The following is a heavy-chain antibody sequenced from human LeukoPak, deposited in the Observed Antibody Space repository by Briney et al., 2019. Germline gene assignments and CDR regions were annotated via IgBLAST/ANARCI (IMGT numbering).Heavy chain of an antibody. CDR3: ARHRYYYRSGSYYGAPYYMDV. CDR2: IYYSGST. J-gene: IGHJ6*03. D-gene: IGHD3-10*01. Sequence: SETLSLTCTVSGGSISSSSYYWGWIRQPPGKGLEWIGSIYYSGSTYYNPSLKSRVTISVDTSKNHFSLKLSSVTAADTAVYYCARHRYYYRSGSYYGAPYYMDVWGKGTTVTISS. CDR1: GGSISSSSYY. V-gene: IGHV4-39*01.